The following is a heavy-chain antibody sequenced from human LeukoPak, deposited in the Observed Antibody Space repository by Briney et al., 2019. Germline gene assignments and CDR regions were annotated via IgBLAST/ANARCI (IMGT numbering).Heavy chain of an antibody. CDR3: ARGEGGAVAYYFDY. D-gene: IGHD6-19*01. CDR1: GYTFTSYG. J-gene: IGHJ4*02. V-gene: IGHV1-18*01. Sequence: ASVKVSCKASGYTFTSYGISWVRRAPGQGLEWMGWISTYNDNTNYAQKLQGRVTMTTDTSTSTAYMELRSLRSDDTAVYYCARGEGGAVAYYFDYWGQGTLVTVSS. CDR2: ISTYNDNT.